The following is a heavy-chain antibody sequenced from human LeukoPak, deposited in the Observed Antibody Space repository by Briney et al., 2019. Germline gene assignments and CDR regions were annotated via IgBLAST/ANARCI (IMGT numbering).Heavy chain of an antibody. V-gene: IGHV4-39*07. CDR2: IYYSGST. CDR3: ARVLSEYSSSRWFDP. J-gene: IGHJ5*02. Sequence: SETLSLTCTVSGGSISSSSYYWGWIRQPPGKGLEWIGSIYYSGSTYYNPSLKSRVTISVDTSKNQFSLKLSSVTAADTAVYYCARVLSEYSSSRWFDPWGQGTLVTVSS. CDR1: GGSISSSSYY. D-gene: IGHD6-13*01.